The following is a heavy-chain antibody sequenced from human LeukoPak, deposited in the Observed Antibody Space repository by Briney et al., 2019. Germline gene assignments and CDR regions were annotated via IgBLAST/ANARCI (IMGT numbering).Heavy chain of an antibody. CDR2: ISGSGGST. CDR1: GFNFMQYG. CDR3: ARDLVAGTITLDY. D-gene: IGHD6-19*01. Sequence: GGSLRLSCVGSGFNFMQYGMMWVRQAPGKGLEWVSTISGSGGSTYYADSVKGRFTISRDNSKNTLYLQMNSLRAEDTAVYYCARDLVAGTITLDYWGQGTLVTVSS. V-gene: IGHV3-23*01. J-gene: IGHJ4*02.